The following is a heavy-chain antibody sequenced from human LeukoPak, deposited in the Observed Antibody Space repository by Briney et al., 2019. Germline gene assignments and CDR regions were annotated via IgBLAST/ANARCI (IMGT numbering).Heavy chain of an antibody. J-gene: IGHJ4*02. V-gene: IGHV3-74*01. Sequence: GGSLRLSCAASGFTFSSYWMHWVRQAPGKGLVWVSRINNDGSSTSYADSVKGRFAISRDNAKNTLYLQMNSLRAEDTAVYYCARWGSGWYFDSWGQGTLVTVSS. CDR2: INNDGSST. CDR1: GFTFSSYW. D-gene: IGHD6-19*01. CDR3: ARWGSGWYFDS.